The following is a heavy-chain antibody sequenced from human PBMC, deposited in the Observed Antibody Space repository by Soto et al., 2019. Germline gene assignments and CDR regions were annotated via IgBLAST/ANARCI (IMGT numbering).Heavy chain of an antibody. CDR3: ARGGVVVAAPPDY. D-gene: IGHD2-15*01. Sequence: SETLSLTCTVSGGSISSGGYYWSWIRQHPGKGLEWIGYIYYSGSTYYNPSLKSRVTISVDTSRNQFSLKLSSVTAADTAVYYCARGGVVVAAPPDYWGQGTLVTVS. CDR1: GGSISSGGYY. V-gene: IGHV4-31*03. CDR2: IYYSGST. J-gene: IGHJ4*02.